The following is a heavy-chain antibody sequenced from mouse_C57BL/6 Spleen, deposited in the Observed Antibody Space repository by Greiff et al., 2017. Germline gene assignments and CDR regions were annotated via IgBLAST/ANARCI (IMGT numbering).Heavy chain of an antibody. CDR1: GYTFTDYY. CDR2: IYPGSGNT. Sequence: VQLQQSGAELVRPGASVKLSCKASGYTFTDYYINWVKQRPGQGLEWIARIYPGSGNTYYNEKFKGKATLTAEKSSSTAYLQHSGLTSEDSAVYFGASPYCWGQGTTLTVSS. J-gene: IGHJ2*01. V-gene: IGHV1-76*01. CDR3: ASPYC.